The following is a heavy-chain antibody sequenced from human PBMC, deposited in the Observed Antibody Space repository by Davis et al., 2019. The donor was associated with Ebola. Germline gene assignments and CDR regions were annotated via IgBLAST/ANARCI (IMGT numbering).Heavy chain of an antibody. J-gene: IGHJ6*02. CDR2: ISAYNGNT. D-gene: IGHD1-7*01. V-gene: IGHV1-18*01. Sequence: AASVTVSCQASRYTFTSYRISWVRQAPGQGLEWMGWISAYNGNTNYAQKLQGRVTMTTDTSKSTAYMELRSLRSYDTAVYYCARDFLELRYYGMDVWGQGTTVTVSS. CDR1: RYTFTSYR. CDR3: ARDFLELRYYGMDV.